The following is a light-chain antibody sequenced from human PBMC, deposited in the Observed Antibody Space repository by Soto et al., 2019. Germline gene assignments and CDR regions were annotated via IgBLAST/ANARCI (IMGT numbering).Light chain of an antibody. CDR3: SSYTTSSIPHVV. Sequence: QSALTQPASVSGSPGQSIALSCTGTSSDVGGYYYDSWYQLHPGKAPKLIIYDVSNRPSGISHRFSGSKSGNTACLTISGLQAEDEADYFCSSYTTSSIPHVVFGGGTKLTVL. V-gene: IGLV2-14*03. CDR2: DVS. CDR1: SSDVGGYYY. J-gene: IGLJ2*01.